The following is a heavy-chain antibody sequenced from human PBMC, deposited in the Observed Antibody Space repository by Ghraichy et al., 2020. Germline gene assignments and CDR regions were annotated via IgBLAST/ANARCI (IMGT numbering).Heavy chain of an antibody. CDR1: GFTFSSYA. D-gene: IGHD3-10*01. CDR2: ISGSGGST. Sequence: GGSLRLSCAASGFTFSSYAMSWVRQAPGKGLEWVSAISGSGGSTYYADSVKGRFTISRDNSKNTLYLQMNSLRAEDTAVYYCAKDYYGSGSYYPYNLFDYWGQGTLVTVSS. J-gene: IGHJ4*02. V-gene: IGHV3-23*01. CDR3: AKDYYGSGSYYPYNLFDY.